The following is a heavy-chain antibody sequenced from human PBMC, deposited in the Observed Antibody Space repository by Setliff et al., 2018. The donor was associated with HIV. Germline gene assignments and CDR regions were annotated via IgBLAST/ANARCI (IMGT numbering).Heavy chain of an antibody. Sequence: SETLSLTCTVSGGSISSYYWSWTRQPPRKGLEWIGYIYYTGTTNYNPSLKSRVTISVDTSKNQFSLKLSSVTAADTAVHYCVRASSGWYSAHDAFDFWGQGTMVTVSS. V-gene: IGHV4-59*01. D-gene: IGHD6-19*01. CDR2: IYYTGTT. CDR1: GGSISSYY. J-gene: IGHJ3*01. CDR3: VRASSGWYSAHDAFDF.